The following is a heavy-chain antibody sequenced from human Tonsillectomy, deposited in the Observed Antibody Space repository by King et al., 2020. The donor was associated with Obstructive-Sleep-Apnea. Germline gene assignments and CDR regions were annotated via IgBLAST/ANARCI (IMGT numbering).Heavy chain of an antibody. CDR1: GFIFDDFA. CDR3: AKDIGGGGNSGYYYGLDV. Sequence: VQLVESGGGLVQPGRSLRLSCAASGFIFDDFAMNWVRQAPGKGLEWVSGISWNSGSTGYADSVKGRFTISRDNAKNSLYLQMNSLRAEDTALYYCAKDIGGGGNSGYYYGLDVWGQVTTVTVSS. D-gene: IGHD4-23*01. V-gene: IGHV3-9*01. CDR2: ISWNSGST. J-gene: IGHJ6*02.